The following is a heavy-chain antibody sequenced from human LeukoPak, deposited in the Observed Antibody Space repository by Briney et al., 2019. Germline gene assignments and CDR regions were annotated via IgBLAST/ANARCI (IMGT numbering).Heavy chain of an antibody. CDR3: ARQGSGYSSSWFDY. Sequence: SETLSLTCTVSGGSISSYYWSWIRQPPGKGLEWIGYIYYSGSTNYNPSLKSRVTISVDTSKNQFSLKLSSVTAADTAVYYCARQGSGYSSSWFDYWGQGTLVTVSS. CDR1: GGSISSYY. V-gene: IGHV4-59*08. CDR2: IYYSGST. J-gene: IGHJ4*02. D-gene: IGHD6-13*01.